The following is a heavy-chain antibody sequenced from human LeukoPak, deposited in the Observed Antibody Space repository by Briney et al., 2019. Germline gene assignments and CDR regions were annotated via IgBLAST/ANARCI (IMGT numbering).Heavy chain of an antibody. CDR3: AKDPDYDSSGYSDY. V-gene: IGHV3-23*01. J-gene: IGHJ4*02. CDR1: GFSFSNYA. CDR2: IGASGYST. Sequence: GGSLRLSCAASGFSFSNYAMNWVRQAPGKGLEWVSGIGASGYSTYYADFVKGRFTISRDNSENTLYLQMNSLRAEDTAVYYCAKDPDYDSSGYSDYWGQGTLVTVSS. D-gene: IGHD3-22*01.